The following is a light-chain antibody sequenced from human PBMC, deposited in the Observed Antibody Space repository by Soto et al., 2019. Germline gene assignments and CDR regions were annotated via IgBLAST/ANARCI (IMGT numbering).Light chain of an antibody. CDR2: GAS. CDR3: QQYGSSPPGLT. CDR1: QSVSSSY. J-gene: IGKJ4*01. V-gene: IGKV3-20*01. Sequence: EIVFTQSPGTLSLSPGERATLSCWASQSVSSSYLAWYQHKPGQAPRLLIYGASNRATGIPDRFSGSGSGTDFTLTISRLEXEDVAVYYCQQYGSSPPGLTFGGGTKVDIK.